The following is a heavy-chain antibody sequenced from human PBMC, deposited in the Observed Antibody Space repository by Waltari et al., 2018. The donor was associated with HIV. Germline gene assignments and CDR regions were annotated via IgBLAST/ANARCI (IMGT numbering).Heavy chain of an antibody. V-gene: IGHV1-18*01. Sequence: QVQLVQSGAEVKKPGASVKVSCKASGYTFTSYGISWVRQAPGQGLGWKGRISAYNGHTNYAQKLQGRGTNTTDTSTSTAYMDLRSLRSDDTAFYYCARALWSGYYTPYYFDYWGQGTLVTVSS. J-gene: IGHJ4*02. CDR1: GYTFTSYG. CDR3: ARALWSGYYTPYYFDY. CDR2: ISAYNGHT. D-gene: IGHD3-3*01.